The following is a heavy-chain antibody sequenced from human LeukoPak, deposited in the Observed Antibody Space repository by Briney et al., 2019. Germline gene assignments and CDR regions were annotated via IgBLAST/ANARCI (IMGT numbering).Heavy chain of an antibody. D-gene: IGHD2-15*01. CDR2: TYYRSKWHN. Sequence: SQTLSLTCAISGDSVSSNSAAWNWIRQSPSRGLEWLGRTYYRSKWHNDYAGSVKSRITINPDTSKNQFSLQMNSVTPEDTAVYYCARDGHCSGGSCYSLFDYWGQGTLVTVSS. CDR1: GDSVSSNSAA. V-gene: IGHV6-1*01. CDR3: ARDGHCSGGSCYSLFDY. J-gene: IGHJ4*02.